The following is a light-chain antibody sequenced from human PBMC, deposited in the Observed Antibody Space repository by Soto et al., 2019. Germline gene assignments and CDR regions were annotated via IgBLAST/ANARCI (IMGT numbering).Light chain of an antibody. CDR3: QQCGSSPWT. J-gene: IGKJ1*01. V-gene: IGKV3-20*01. Sequence: EIVLTQSPGTLSLSPGERATLSCRASQSVSSSYLAWYQQKPGQAPRLLIYGASSRATGIPDRFSGSGSGTDLTLTISRLVPEDFAVYYCQQCGSSPWTFGQGTKVDIK. CDR1: QSVSSSY. CDR2: GAS.